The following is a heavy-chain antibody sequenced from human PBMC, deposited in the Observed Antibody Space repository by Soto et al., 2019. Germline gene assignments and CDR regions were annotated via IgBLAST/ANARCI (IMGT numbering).Heavy chain of an antibody. CDR2: MNPNSGNT. J-gene: IGHJ6*02. CDR3: ARGPSNSGSAYYYYYYGMDV. CDR1: GYTFTSYG. Sequence: EASVKVSCKASGYTFTSYGINWVRQATGQGLEWMGWMNPNSGNTGYAQKFQGRVTMTRNTSISTAYMELSSLRSEDAAVYYCARGPSNSGSAYYYYYYGMDVWGQGTTVTVSS. V-gene: IGHV1-8*01. D-gene: IGHD3-10*01.